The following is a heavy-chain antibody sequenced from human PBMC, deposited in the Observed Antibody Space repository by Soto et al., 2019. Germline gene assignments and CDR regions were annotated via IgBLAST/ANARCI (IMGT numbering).Heavy chain of an antibody. V-gene: IGHV4-34*01. CDR1: GGSFIGYY. Sequence: QVQLQQWGAGLLKPSETLSLTCAVYGGSFIGYYWSWIRHPPGKGLEWIGEINHSGSTNYNPSLKSRVTISVDTSKNQFSLKLSSVTAADTAVYYCARDQLAIFDYWGQGTLVTVSS. J-gene: IGHJ4*02. D-gene: IGHD3-3*02. CDR2: INHSGST. CDR3: ARDQLAIFDY.